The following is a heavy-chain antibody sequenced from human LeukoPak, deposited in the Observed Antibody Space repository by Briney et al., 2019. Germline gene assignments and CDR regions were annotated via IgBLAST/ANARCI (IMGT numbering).Heavy chain of an antibody. V-gene: IGHV4-59*01. CDR3: ARGRYTFDY. J-gene: IGHJ4*02. D-gene: IGHD1-1*01. CDR1: GGSISGYY. Sequence: SETLSLTCTVSGGSISGYYWTWIRQPPGKGLEYIGYIYYSGSTNHNPSLKSRVTISVDTSKNQFSLKLSSVTAADTSVYYCARGRYTFDYWGQGTLVTVSS. CDR2: IYYSGST.